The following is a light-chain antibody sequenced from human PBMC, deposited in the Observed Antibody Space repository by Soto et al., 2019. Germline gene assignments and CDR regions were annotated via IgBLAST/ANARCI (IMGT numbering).Light chain of an antibody. V-gene: IGKV4-1*01. CDR2: WAS. J-gene: IGKJ2*01. CDR1: QSVLYSSNNKNY. Sequence: DIVMTQSPDSLAVSLGERATINCKSSQSVLYSSNNKNYLAWYQQKPGQPPKLLIYWASTRESGVPDRFSGSGSGTDFTLTICSLQAEDVAVYYCQQYYTTSYTFGQGTKVDIK. CDR3: QQYYTTSYT.